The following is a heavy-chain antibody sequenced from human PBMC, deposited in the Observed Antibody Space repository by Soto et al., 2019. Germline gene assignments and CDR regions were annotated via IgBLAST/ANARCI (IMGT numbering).Heavy chain of an antibody. CDR3: AKVGYYVYYGMDV. V-gene: IGHV3-23*01. CDR2: ISGSGGST. J-gene: IGHJ6*02. D-gene: IGHD1-26*01. CDR1: GFTFSTFA. Sequence: PGGSLRLSCAASGFTFSTFAMSWVRQAPGKGLEWVSVISGSGGSTYYADSVKGRFTISRDNSKNTLYLQMNSLRAEDTAVYYCAKVGYYVYYGMDVWGQGTTVTVSS.